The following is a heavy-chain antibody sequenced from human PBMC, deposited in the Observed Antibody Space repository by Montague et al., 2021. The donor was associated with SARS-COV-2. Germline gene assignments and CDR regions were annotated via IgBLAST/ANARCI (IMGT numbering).Heavy chain of an antibody. V-gene: IGHV4-39*02. CDR3: ARLKRYFDSSGSPSAFDF. CDR1: GDSINNSRYY. Sequence: SETLSLTCSVSGDSINNSRYYWGWIRQPPGKGLEWIGSIYYTGNTYYNPSLKSRVTISVVTSKNHFTLKLSSVTAAETAVYYCARLKRYFDSSGSPSAFDFGGQGTKVTVSS. J-gene: IGHJ3*01. D-gene: IGHD3-22*01. CDR2: IYYTGNT.